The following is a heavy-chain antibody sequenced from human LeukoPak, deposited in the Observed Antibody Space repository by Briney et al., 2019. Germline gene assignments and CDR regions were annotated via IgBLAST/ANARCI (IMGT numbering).Heavy chain of an antibody. Sequence: SETLSLTCTVSGGSISSYYWSWIRQPPGKGLEWIGFIYYSGNTNYNPSLKSRVIISLDTSKNQFSLKLSSVTAADTAVYYCARLKGYSSGWYPSYYFDYWGQGTLVTVSS. V-gene: IGHV4-59*08. CDR3: ARLKGYSSGWYPSYYFDY. CDR1: GGSISSYY. CDR2: IYYSGNT. J-gene: IGHJ4*02. D-gene: IGHD6-19*01.